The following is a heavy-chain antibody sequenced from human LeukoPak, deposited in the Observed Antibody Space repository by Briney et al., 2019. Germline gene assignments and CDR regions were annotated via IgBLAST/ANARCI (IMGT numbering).Heavy chain of an antibody. Sequence: SVKVSCKASGGTFSSYAISWVRQAPGQGLEWMGGIIPIFGTANYAQKFQGRVTITADESTSTAYMELSSLRSGDTVVYYCARGSDIVVVVAAIPYYYGMDVWGKGTTVTVSS. V-gene: IGHV1-69*13. J-gene: IGHJ6*04. D-gene: IGHD2-15*01. CDR1: GGTFSSYA. CDR2: IIPIFGTA. CDR3: ARGSDIVVVVAAIPYYYGMDV.